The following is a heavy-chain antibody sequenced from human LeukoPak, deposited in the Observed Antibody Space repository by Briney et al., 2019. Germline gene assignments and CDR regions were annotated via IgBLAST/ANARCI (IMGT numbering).Heavy chain of an antibody. CDR2: INPNSGGT. J-gene: IGHJ4*02. V-gene: IGHV1-2*06. Sequence: GASVKVSCKASGYTFTSYYMHWVRQAPGQGLEWMGLINPNSGGTNYAQKLQGRVTMTTDTSTSTAYMELRSLRSDDTAVYYCARDIRARGDFDYWGQGTLVTVSS. D-gene: IGHD1-14*01. CDR3: ARDIRARGDFDY. CDR1: GYTFTSYY.